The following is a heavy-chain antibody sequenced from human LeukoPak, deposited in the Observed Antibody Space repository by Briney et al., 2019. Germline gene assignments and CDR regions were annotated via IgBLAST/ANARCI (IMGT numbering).Heavy chain of an antibody. CDR3: ARADWDTAMIDY. CDR2: ISGSGGST. J-gene: IGHJ4*02. V-gene: IGHV3-23*01. CDR1: GFTFSSYG. Sequence: GGSLRLSCAASGFTFSSYGMSWVRQTPGKGLERVSAISGSGGSTYYADSVKGRFTISRDNSKNTLYLQMNSLRAEDTAVYYCARADWDTAMIDYWGQGTLVTVSS. D-gene: IGHD5-18*01.